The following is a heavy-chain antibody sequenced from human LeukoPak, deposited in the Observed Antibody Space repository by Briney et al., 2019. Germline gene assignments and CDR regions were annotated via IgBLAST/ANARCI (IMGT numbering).Heavy chain of an antibody. Sequence: ASVKVSCKASGYTFTSYYMHWVRQAPGQGLEWMGIINPSGGSTSYAQKFQGRVTMTRDMSTSTVYMELSSLRSEDTAVYYCAREGGSRGDAFDIWGQGTMVTVSS. J-gene: IGHJ3*02. CDR3: AREGGSRGDAFDI. V-gene: IGHV1-46*01. CDR1: GYTFTSYY. CDR2: INPSGGST. D-gene: IGHD3-16*01.